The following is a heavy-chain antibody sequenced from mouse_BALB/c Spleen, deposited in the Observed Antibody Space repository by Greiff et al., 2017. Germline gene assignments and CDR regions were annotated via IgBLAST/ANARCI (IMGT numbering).Heavy chain of an antibody. D-gene: IGHD1-2*01. J-gene: IGHJ4*01. CDR3: ARDESDYGYPFYAMDY. Sequence: VQLVESGPGLVAPSQSLSITCTVSGFSLTSYGVHWVRQPPGKGLEWLGVIWAGGSTNYNSALMSRLSISKDNSKSQVFLKMNSLQTDDTAMYYCARDESDYGYPFYAMDYWGQGTSVTVSS. CDR1: GFSLTSYG. CDR2: IWAGGST. V-gene: IGHV2-9*02.